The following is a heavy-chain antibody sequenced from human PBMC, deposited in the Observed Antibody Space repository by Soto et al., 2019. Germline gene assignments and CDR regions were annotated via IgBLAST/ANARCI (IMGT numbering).Heavy chain of an antibody. Sequence: SVKVSCKASGGTFDNYAVSWVRQAPGQGLEWMGGIIPMFETVNYAQRFQGRLTIAADESTCTAYMELTSLTSADTAIYFCARGLRTGNYGMDVWGQGTTVTVSS. D-gene: IGHD2-15*01. CDR3: ARGLRTGNYGMDV. V-gene: IGHV1-69*13. CDR1: GGTFDNYA. CDR2: IIPMFETV. J-gene: IGHJ6*02.